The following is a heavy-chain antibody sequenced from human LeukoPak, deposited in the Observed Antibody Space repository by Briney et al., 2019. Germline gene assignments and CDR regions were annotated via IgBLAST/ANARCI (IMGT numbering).Heavy chain of an antibody. Sequence: PGGSLRLSCAASRFTSSTYAMSWVRQAPGKGLEWVSAVNPSGVSTYYADSVKGRFTVSRDNSKNTLYLQMNSLRAEDTAIYYCVKEYGDYPNNWFDPWGQGTLVTVSS. CDR2: VNPSGVST. V-gene: IGHV3-23*01. D-gene: IGHD4-17*01. CDR3: VKEYGDYPNNWFDP. J-gene: IGHJ5*02. CDR1: RFTSSTYA.